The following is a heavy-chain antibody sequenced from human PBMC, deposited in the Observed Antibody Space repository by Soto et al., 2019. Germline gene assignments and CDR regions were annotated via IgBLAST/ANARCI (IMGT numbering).Heavy chain of an antibody. D-gene: IGHD2-21*01. V-gene: IGHV4-4*07. Sequence: PSETLSLTCTVSGASISSYFWTWIRQPAGKGLDWIGRISTSGTTNYNPSLKSRVTMSVDTSKNQFSLKLSSVTAADTAVYYCARDIASYAYGEGYWGQGIQVTVSS. CDR1: GASISSYF. CDR2: ISTSGTT. CDR3: ARDIASYAYGEGY. J-gene: IGHJ4*02.